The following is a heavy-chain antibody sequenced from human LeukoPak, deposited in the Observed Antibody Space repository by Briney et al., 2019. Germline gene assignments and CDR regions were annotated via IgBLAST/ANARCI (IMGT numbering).Heavy chain of an antibody. CDR1: GFTLSSYG. V-gene: IGHV3-30*18. Sequence: PGRSLRLSCAASGFTLSSYGMHWVRQAPGKGLEWVAVISYDGSNKYYADSVKGRFTISRDNSKNTLYLQMNSLRAEDTAVYYCAKVRTGHYFDYWGQGTLVTVSS. CDR3: AKVRTGHYFDY. J-gene: IGHJ4*02. CDR2: ISYDGSNK. D-gene: IGHD1-1*01.